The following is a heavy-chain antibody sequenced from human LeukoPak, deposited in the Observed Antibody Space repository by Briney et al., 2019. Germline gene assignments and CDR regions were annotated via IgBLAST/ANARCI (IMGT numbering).Heavy chain of an antibody. CDR3: ARAAYDSSGYLTL. J-gene: IGHJ4*02. V-gene: IGHV3-23*01. CDR2: ISGSGGST. CDR1: GFTLSNHW. D-gene: IGHD3-22*01. Sequence: PGGSLRLSCAASGFTLSNHWMTWVRQVPGKGLEWVSAISGSGGSTYYADSVEGRFTISRDNSKNTLYLQMNSLRAEDTAVYYCARAAYDSSGYLTLWGQGTLVTVSS.